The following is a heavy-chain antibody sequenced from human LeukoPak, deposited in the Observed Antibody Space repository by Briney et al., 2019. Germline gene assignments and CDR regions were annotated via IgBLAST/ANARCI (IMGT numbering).Heavy chain of an antibody. CDR3: ARVRHGYSYGLVDY. CDR1: GGSISSYY. V-gene: IGHV4-59*01. CDR2: IYYSGST. D-gene: IGHD5-18*01. J-gene: IGHJ4*02. Sequence: SETLSLTCTVSGGSISSYYWSWIRQPPGKGLEWIGYIYYSGSTNYNPSLKSRVTISVDTSKNQFSLKLRSVTAADTAVYYCARVRHGYSYGLVDYWGQGTLVTVSS.